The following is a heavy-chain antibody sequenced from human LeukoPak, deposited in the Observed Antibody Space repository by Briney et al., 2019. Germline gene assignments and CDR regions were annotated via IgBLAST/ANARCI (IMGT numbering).Heavy chain of an antibody. J-gene: IGHJ4*02. V-gene: IGHV3-30-3*01. CDR2: ISYDGSNK. Sequence: PGGSLRLSCAASGFTFRSYAMHWVRQAPGKGLEWVAVISYDGSNKYYADSVKGRFTISRDNSKNTLYLQMNSLRAEDTAVYYCARGGGSWFYWGQGTLVTVSS. CDR1: GFTFRSYA. CDR3: ARGGGSWFY. D-gene: IGHD6-13*01.